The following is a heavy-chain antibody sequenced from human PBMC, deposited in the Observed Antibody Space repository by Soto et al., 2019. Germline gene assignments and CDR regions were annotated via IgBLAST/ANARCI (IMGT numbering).Heavy chain of an antibody. V-gene: IGHV3-23*01. CDR3: AKERGLLQH. D-gene: IGHD5-12*01. J-gene: IGHJ1*01. CDR1: GVTFSSYX. Sequence: PGGXXRXXCAXSGVTFSSYXMXXVRQAPGKGLDWVSAISGGGGSTYYADSVKGRCTISRDNSKSTLYLQKKSLRAEDKAADYYAKERGLLQHWGQGTLVTVSS. CDR2: ISGGGGST.